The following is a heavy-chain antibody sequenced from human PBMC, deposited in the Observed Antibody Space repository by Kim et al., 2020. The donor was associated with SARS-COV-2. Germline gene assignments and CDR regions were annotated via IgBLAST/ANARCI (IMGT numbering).Heavy chain of an antibody. J-gene: IGHJ5*02. V-gene: IGHV1-18*04. CDR3: ARDPDVVVPAAILGGGWFDP. CDR1: GYTFTSYG. D-gene: IGHD2-2*02. Sequence: ASVKVSCKASGYTFTSYGISWVRQAPGQGLEWMGWISAYNGNTNYAQKLQGRVTMTTDTSTSTAYMELRSLRSDDTAVYYCARDPDVVVPAAILGGGWFDPWGQGTLVTVSS. CDR2: ISAYNGNT.